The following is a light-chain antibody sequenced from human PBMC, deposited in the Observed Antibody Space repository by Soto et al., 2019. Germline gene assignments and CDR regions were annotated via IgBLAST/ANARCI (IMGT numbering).Light chain of an antibody. V-gene: IGKV3-15*01. J-gene: IGKJ2*02. CDR3: QQYNTHKTVYRGT. Sequence: EIVMTQSPATLSVSPGERATLSCRASQSVSSNLAWYQQKPGQAPRLLIYGASTRATGIPARFSGSGSGTEFTLTISSLQSEDFAVYYCQQYNTHKTVYRGTFGQGTKLQIK. CDR2: GAS. CDR1: QSVSSN.